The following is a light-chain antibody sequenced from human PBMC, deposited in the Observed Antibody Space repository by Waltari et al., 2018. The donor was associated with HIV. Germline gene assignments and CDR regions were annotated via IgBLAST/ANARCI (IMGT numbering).Light chain of an antibody. CDR2: DVS. CDR3: TSYTSTATVV. V-gene: IGLV2-14*03. J-gene: IGLJ2*01. CDR1: NDDIGSYIY. Sequence: QSVLTQPASVSGSPGQSITISCTGTNDDIGSYIYVSWYQQHPGKVPKLLMYDVSSRPSGVSKRFSGSKSGHTASLSISGIQTEDETHYYCTSYTSTATVVFGGGTKLTVL.